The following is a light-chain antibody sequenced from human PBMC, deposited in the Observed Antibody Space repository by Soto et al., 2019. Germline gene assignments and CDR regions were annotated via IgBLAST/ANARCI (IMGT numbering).Light chain of an antibody. Sequence: QSVLTQPASVSGSPGQSITISCTGTSSDVGGYNYVSWYQHHPGKAPKLMIFDVSNRPSGVPNRFSGFKSGNTASLTISGLQPEDEADYYCSSYTTSNTRQIVFGTGTKVTVL. CDR2: DVS. CDR1: SSDVGGYNY. J-gene: IGLJ1*01. CDR3: SSYTTSNTRQIV. V-gene: IGLV2-14*03.